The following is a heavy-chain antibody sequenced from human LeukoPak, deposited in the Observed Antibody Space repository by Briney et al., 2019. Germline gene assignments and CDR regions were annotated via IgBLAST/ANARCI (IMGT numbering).Heavy chain of an antibody. CDR3: ARDQGYSYGHNPIFDY. CDR2: IIPIFGTA. J-gene: IGHJ4*02. Sequence: SVKVSCKASGGTFSSYAISWVRQAPGQGLEWMGGIIPIFGTANYAQKFQGRVTITADESTSAAYMELSSLRSEDTAVYYCARDQGYSYGHNPIFDYWGQGTLVTVSS. CDR1: GGTFSSYA. V-gene: IGHV1-69*01. D-gene: IGHD5-18*01.